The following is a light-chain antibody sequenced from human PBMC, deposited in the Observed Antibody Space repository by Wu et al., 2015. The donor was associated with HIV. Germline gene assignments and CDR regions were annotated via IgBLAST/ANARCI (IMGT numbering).Light chain of an antibody. V-gene: IGKV3-20*01. CDR1: QTVSNNY. J-gene: IGKJ3*01. CDR3: HYHPFT. CDR2: GAS. Sequence: EIVLTQSPGTLSVSPGERTTLSCRASQTVSNNYLTWYQQKLDQAPKLLIYGASDRAPGIPARFIGSGSGTNFTLTISRLEPEDFAVYYCHYHPFTFGPGTKVDIK.